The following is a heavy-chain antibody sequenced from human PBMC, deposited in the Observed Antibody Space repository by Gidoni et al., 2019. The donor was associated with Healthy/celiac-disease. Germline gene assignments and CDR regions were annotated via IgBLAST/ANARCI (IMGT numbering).Heavy chain of an antibody. CDR2: IFSNDEK. CDR3: ARIPLSGDILTVDY. CDR1: GFSLSNARMG. V-gene: IGHV2-26*01. J-gene: IGHJ4*02. Sequence: QVTLKESGPVLVKPTETLTLTCPVSGFSLSNARMGVSWIRQPPGQALEGLAHIFSNDEKSYSTSLKSRLTISKDTSKSQVVLTMTNMDPVDTATYYCARIPLSGDILTVDYWGQGTLVTVSS. D-gene: IGHD3-9*01.